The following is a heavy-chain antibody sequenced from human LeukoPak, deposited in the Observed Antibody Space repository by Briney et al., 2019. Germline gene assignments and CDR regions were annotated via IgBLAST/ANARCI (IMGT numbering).Heavy chain of an antibody. V-gene: IGHV5-51*01. CDR2: IYPGDSDT. J-gene: IGHJ3*02. Sequence: GESLKISCKGSGYSFTSYWIGWVRQMPGKGLEWTGIIYPGDSDTRYSPSFQGQVTISADKSISTAYLQWSSLKASDTAMYYCARPYYDFWSGPDAFDIWGQGTMVTVSS. CDR3: ARPYYDFWSGPDAFDI. D-gene: IGHD3-3*01. CDR1: GYSFTSYW.